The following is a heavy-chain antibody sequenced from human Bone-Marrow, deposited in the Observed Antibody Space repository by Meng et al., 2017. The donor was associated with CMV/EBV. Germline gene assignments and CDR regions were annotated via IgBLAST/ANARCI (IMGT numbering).Heavy chain of an antibody. CDR2: INSDGSST. Sequence: GGSLRLSCAASGVTFSSYWMHWVRQAPGKGLVWVSRINSDGSSTSYADSVKGRFTISRDNAKNTLYLQMNSLRAEDTAVYYCARAPLRDFWSGYYAFDIWGQGTMVTVPS. J-gene: IGHJ3*02. D-gene: IGHD3-3*01. CDR1: GVTFSSYW. CDR3: ARAPLRDFWSGYYAFDI. V-gene: IGHV3-74*01.